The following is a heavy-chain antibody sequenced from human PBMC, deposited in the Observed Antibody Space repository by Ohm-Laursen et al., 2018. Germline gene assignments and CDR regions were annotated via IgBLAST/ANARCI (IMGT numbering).Heavy chain of an antibody. J-gene: IGHJ6*02. Sequence: SLRLSCAASRFSFSNYGMHWVRQAPGKGLEWVAVISYDGSNKYYADSVKGRFTISRDNSKNTLYLQMNSLRTEDTAVYYCAKDGMRQSYYGMDVWGQGTTVTVSS. CDR2: ISYDGSNK. CDR3: AKDGMRQSYYGMDV. D-gene: IGHD2-8*01. CDR1: RFSFSNYG. V-gene: IGHV3-30*18.